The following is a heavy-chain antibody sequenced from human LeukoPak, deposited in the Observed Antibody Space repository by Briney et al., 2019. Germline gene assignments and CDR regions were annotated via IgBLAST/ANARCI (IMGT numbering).Heavy chain of an antibody. CDR2: IRSKANSYAT. CDR1: GFTFSGYA. J-gene: IGHJ4*02. V-gene: IGHV3-73*01. CDR3: TSLGTSSSWYLVDY. D-gene: IGHD6-13*01. Sequence: GGSLRLSCAASGFTFSGYAMHWVRQASGKGLEWVGRIRSKANSYATAYAASVKGRFTISGDDSKNTAYLQMNSLKTEDTAVYYCTSLGTSSSWYLVDYWGQGTLVTVSS.